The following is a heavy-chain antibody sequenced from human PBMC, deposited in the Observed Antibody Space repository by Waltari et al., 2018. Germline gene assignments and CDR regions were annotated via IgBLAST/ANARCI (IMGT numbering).Heavy chain of an antibody. CDR1: GGSISSGGYY. Sequence: QVQLQESGPGLVKPSQTLSLTCTVSGGSISSGGYYWRWIRQHPGKGLEWIGYIYYSGSTYYNPSLKSRVTISVDTSKNQFSLKLSSVTAADTAVYYCARASGGHHAFDIWGQGTMVTVSS. J-gene: IGHJ3*02. V-gene: IGHV4-31*03. CDR2: IYYSGST. D-gene: IGHD2-15*01. CDR3: ARASGGHHAFDI.